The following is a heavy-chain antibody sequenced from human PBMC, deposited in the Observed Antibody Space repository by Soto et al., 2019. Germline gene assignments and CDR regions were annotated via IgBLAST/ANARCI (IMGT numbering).Heavy chain of an antibody. Sequence: QITLKASGPTLVKPTQTLTLTCTFSGFSLTSNAVGVGWFRPPPGKALECLALIYWDDDNHYSPSLKSRLTFTKDTSKTQVVLIMTNMDPVDTATYYFAHCSGWLFDFWGQGTLVTVSS. D-gene: IGHD6-19*01. CDR1: GFSLTSNAVG. V-gene: IGHV2-5*02. CDR3: AHCSGWLFDF. CDR2: IYWDDDN. J-gene: IGHJ4*02.